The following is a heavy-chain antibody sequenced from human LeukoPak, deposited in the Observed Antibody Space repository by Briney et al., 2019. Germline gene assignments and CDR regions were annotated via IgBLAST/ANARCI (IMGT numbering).Heavy chain of an antibody. CDR1: GFTFGDYG. CDR3: SKAVRPLHYSGMDV. V-gene: IGHV3-49*05. J-gene: IGHJ6*02. Sequence: KSGGSLRLSCITSGFTFGDYGMSWFRQAPGKGLEWVSFIRSRTYGATTLYAASVKGRFIVSRDDSKSITYLQMNNLTIEDTAVYYCSKAVRPLHYSGMDVWGQGTTVTVSS. CDR2: IRSRTYGATT. D-gene: IGHD6-6*01.